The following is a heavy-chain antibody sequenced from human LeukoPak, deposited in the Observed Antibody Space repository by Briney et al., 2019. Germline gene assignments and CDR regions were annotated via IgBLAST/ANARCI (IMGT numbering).Heavy chain of an antibody. CDR3: ARRVYDFWSGYYTFDSRFDP. CDR1: GGSISNGDHY. D-gene: IGHD3-3*01. Sequence: SETLSLTCTVSGGSISNGDHYWSWIRQHPGKGLEWIGHIYYSGSTYYNPSLKSRGIISVETSKNQFSLKLSSVTAADTAVYYCARRVYDFWSGYYTFDSRFDPWGQGTLVTVSS. CDR2: IYYSGST. V-gene: IGHV4-31*03. J-gene: IGHJ5*02.